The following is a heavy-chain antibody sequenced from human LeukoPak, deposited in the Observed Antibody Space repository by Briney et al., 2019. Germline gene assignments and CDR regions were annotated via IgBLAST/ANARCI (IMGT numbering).Heavy chain of an antibody. CDR1: GYTFTSYY. D-gene: IGHD2-15*01. Sequence: ASVKVSCXASGYTFTSYYMHWVRQARGQGLEWMGIINPSGGSTSYAQRFQGIVPMTRDTSTSTVYMELSSLRSEDTAVYYCARDSGNVVVVAATDYWGQGTLVTVSS. V-gene: IGHV1-46*01. CDR3: ARDSGNVVVVAATDY. J-gene: IGHJ4*02. CDR2: INPSGGST.